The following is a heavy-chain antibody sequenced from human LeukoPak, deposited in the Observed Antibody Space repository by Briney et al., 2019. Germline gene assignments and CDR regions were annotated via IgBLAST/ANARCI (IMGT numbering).Heavy chain of an antibody. CDR1: GYTFTSYD. Sequence: GASVKVSCKASGYTFTSYDITWVRQATGQGLEWMGWMNPNSGNTVYAQKFQGRVTMTRNTSISTAYMELSSLRSEDTGVYYCARGSRRRCLDYWGQGTLVTVSS. CDR2: MNPNSGNT. J-gene: IGHJ4*02. V-gene: IGHV1-8*01. D-gene: IGHD4-17*01. CDR3: ARGSRRRCLDY.